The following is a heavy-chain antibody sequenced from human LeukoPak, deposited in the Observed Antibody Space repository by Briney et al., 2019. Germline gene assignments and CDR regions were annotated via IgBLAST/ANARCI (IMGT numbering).Heavy chain of an antibody. CDR3: ARRGSSSWSDY. D-gene: IGHD6-13*01. J-gene: IGHJ4*02. Sequence: GGSLRLSCAASGFTFSSYAMHWVRQAPGKGLEWVAVISYDGSNKYYADSVKGRFTISRDNSKNTLYLQMNSLRAEDTAVYYCARRGSSSWSDYWGQGTLVTVSS. V-gene: IGHV3-30-3*01. CDR2: ISYDGSNK. CDR1: GFTFSSYA.